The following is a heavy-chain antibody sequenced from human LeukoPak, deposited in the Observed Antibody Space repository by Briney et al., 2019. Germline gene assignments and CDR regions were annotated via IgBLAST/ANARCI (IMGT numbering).Heavy chain of an antibody. CDR2: ISGSGGST. J-gene: IGHJ6*02. V-gene: IGHV3-23*01. Sequence: PGGSLRPSCAASGFTFSSYAMSWVRQAPGKGLEWVSAISGSGGSTYYADSVKGRFTISRDNSKNTLYLQMNSLRAEDTAVYYCAKDTKRAAADQYYYYYGMDVWGQGTTVTVSS. CDR3: AKDTKRAAADQYYYYYGMDV. D-gene: IGHD6-13*01. CDR1: GFTFSSYA.